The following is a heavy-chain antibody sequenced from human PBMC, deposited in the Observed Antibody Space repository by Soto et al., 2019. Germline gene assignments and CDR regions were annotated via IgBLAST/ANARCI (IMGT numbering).Heavy chain of an antibody. CDR2: IYYSGST. D-gene: IGHD3-22*01. CDR3: ASSQDYYDSSGYFVY. V-gene: IGHV4-61*01. Sequence: SQTLSVTCTVSGGSVSSGIYYWTWIRQPPGKGLEWIGYIYYSGSTNYNPSLKSRVTISVDTSKNQFSLKLSSVTAADTAVYYCASSQDYYDSSGYFVYWGQGTLVTVSS. CDR1: GGSVSSGIYY. J-gene: IGHJ4*02.